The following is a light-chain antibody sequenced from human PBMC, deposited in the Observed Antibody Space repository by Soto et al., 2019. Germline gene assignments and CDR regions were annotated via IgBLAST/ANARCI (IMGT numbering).Light chain of an antibody. Sequence: EIVLTQSPATLSLSPGERATLSCRASQSIGSNLAWYQQKPGQAPRLLIYGASTRATGIPARFSGSGSGTEFTLTISSLQSEDFAVYFCQQYKTWPRTFGQGTKV. CDR2: GAS. V-gene: IGKV3-15*01. CDR3: QQYKTWPRT. CDR1: QSIGSN. J-gene: IGKJ1*01.